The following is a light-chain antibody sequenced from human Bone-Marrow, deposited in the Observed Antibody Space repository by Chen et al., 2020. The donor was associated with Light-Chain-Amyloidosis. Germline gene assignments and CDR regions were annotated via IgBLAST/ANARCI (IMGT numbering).Light chain of an antibody. Sequence: NLRLPQPPSGSASPGTAGIISCTRSSGSIATNYVQWYQQRPGSPPTTVVYEDDQRPAGVPDRFSCSIDRSSNSASLTISGLKTEDEADYYCQSYQGSSQGVFGGGTKLTVL. V-gene: IGLV6-57*01. J-gene: IGLJ3*02. CDR2: EDD. CDR1: SGSIATNY. CDR3: QSYQGSSQGV.